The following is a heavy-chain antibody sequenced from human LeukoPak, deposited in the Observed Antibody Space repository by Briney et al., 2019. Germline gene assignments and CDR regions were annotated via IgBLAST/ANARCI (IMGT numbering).Heavy chain of an antibody. CDR3: ARQPGYCSSTSCAGGYYMDV. J-gene: IGHJ6*03. V-gene: IGHV4-59*11. Sequence: PSETLSLTCTVSGGSISSHYWSWIRQPPGKGLEWIGYIYYSGSTNYNPSLKSRVTISVDTSKNQFSLKLSSVTAADTAVYYCARQPGYCSSTSCAGGYYMDVWGKGTTVTVSS. CDR2: IYYSGST. CDR1: GGSISSHY. D-gene: IGHD2-2*01.